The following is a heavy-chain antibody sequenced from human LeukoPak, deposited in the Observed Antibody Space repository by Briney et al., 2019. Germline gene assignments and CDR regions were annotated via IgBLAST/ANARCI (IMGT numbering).Heavy chain of an antibody. D-gene: IGHD3-3*01. Sequence: PGGSLRLSCAPSGFTFSSYRMTSVRRAPGKGLEWVSSISRSSSYIYHAESVKARFTISRDNAKNSLYLQMNSLRAEDTAVYYCARVFEIFGAVIPNIDYWGQGTLVTVSS. J-gene: IGHJ4*02. V-gene: IGHV3-21*01. CDR3: ARVFEIFGAVIPNIDY. CDR2: ISRSSSYI. CDR1: GFTFSSYR.